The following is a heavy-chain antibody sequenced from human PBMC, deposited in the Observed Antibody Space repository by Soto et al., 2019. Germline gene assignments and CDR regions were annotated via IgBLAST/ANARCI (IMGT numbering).Heavy chain of an antibody. D-gene: IGHD6-19*01. CDR2: VYYSGGT. Sequence: WTWIRQPPGKGLEWIGYVYYSGGTNYNPSLQSRVTISVDTSKSQFSLNLSSVTAADTAVYYCARNHRYNSGWYESWGRGILVTVSS. CDR3: ARNHRYNSGWYES. V-gene: IGHV4-59*01. J-gene: IGHJ5*01.